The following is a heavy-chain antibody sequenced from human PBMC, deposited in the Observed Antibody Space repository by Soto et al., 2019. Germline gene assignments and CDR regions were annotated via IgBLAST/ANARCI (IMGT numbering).Heavy chain of an antibody. CDR3: AGQTFTIAAASYGRSNWFDP. V-gene: IGHV4-39*01. Sequence: SETLSLTCSASGGSITSSSHFWGWVRQPPGKGLEWIGTIYFTGNTYYTPSLKSRLTMSIDTSKNEFSLRLNSVTAADTAVYYCAGQTFTIAAASYGRSNWFDPWGPGTLVTFSS. J-gene: IGHJ5*02. D-gene: IGHD6-25*01. CDR1: GGSITSSSHF. CDR2: IYFTGNT.